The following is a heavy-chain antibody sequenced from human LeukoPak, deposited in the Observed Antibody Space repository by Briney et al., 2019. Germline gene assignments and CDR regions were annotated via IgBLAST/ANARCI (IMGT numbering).Heavy chain of an antibody. CDR2: ISGSGGST. CDR3: AQKGGFYTIIT. V-gene: IGHV3-23*01. D-gene: IGHD3-22*01. J-gene: IGHJ4*02. CDR1: GFTFSSYA. Sequence: GGSLRLSCAASGFTFSSYAMSWVRQAPGKGLEWVSAISGSGGSTYYADSVKGRFTISRDNSKNTLYLQMNSLRAEDTAVYYCAQKGGFYTIITWGQGTLVTVSS.